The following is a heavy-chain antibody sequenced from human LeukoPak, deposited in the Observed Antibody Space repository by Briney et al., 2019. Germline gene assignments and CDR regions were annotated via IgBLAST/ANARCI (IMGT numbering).Heavy chain of an antibody. J-gene: IGHJ4*02. CDR3: ARDYGDLPARVPYFDY. CDR1: GFTFSSYA. Sequence: PGGSLRLSCAASGFTFSSYAMHWVRQAPGKGLEWVAVISYDGSNNYYADSVKGRFTISRDNSKNTLYLQMNSLRAEDTAIYYCARDYGDLPARVPYFDYWGQGTLVTVSS. CDR2: ISYDGSNN. V-gene: IGHV3-30-3*01. D-gene: IGHD4-17*01.